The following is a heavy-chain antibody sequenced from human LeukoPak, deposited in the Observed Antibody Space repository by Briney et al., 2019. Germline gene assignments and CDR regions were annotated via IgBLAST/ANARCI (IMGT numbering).Heavy chain of an antibody. CDR3: ARYLDYGDSNWFDP. Sequence: SETLSLTCTVSGGSIRSFYWSWIRQPPGKGLEWIGSIYYSGSTYYNPSLKSRVTISVDTSKNQFSLKLSSVTAADTAVYYCARYLDYGDSNWFDPWGQGTLVTVSS. CDR1: GGSIRSFY. D-gene: IGHD4-17*01. V-gene: IGHV4-59*12. CDR2: IYYSGST. J-gene: IGHJ5*02.